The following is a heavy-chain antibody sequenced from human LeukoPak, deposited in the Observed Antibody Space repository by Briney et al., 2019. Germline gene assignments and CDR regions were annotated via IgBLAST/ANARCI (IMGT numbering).Heavy chain of an antibody. CDR2: FDPEDGET. V-gene: IGHV1-24*01. CDR3: ATDLPKYCYYDSSGYFDY. J-gene: IGHJ4*02. Sequence: GASVKVSCKVSGYTLTELSMHWVRQAPGKGLEWMGGFDPEDGETIYAQKFQGRVTMTEDTSTDTAYMELSSLRSEDTAVYYCATDLPKYCYYDSSGYFDYWGQGTLVTVSS. CDR1: GYTLTELS. D-gene: IGHD3-22*01.